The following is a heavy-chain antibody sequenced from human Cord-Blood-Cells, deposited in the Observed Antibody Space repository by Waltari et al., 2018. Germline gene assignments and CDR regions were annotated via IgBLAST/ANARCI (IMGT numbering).Heavy chain of an antibody. V-gene: IGHV4-59*01. CDR2: INYSGST. Sequence: QVQLQESGPGLVKPSETLSLTCIVSGGSISSYSWSWIRQPPGKGLEWIGYINYSGSTNYNPTLKSRVTISVDTSKNQFSLKLSSVTAADTAVYYCARGWGSDYWGQGTLVTVSS. J-gene: IGHJ4*02. CDR1: GGSISSYS. D-gene: IGHD7-27*01. CDR3: ARGWGSDY.